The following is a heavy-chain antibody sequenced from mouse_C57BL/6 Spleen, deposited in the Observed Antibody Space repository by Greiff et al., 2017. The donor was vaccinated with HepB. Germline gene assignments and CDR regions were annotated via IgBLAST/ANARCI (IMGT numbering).Heavy chain of an antibody. Sequence: EVQGVESGGDLVKPGGSLKLSCAASGFTFSSYGMSWVRQTPDKRLEWVATISSGGSYTYYPDSVKGRFTISRDNAKNTLYLQMSSLKSEDTAMYYCARQSKGGGFDYWGQGTTLTVSS. D-gene: IGHD1-3*01. V-gene: IGHV5-6*01. CDR3: ARQSKGGGFDY. CDR1: GFTFSSYG. CDR2: ISSGGSYT. J-gene: IGHJ2*01.